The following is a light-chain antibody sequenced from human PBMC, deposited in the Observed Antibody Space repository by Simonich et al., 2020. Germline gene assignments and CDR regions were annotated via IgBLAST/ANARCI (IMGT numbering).Light chain of an antibody. CDR2: DVS. CDR1: SSDVGGYHS. J-gene: IGLJ3*02. CDR3: CSYAGSYTWV. Sequence: QSALTQPRSVSGSPGQSVTISCTGTSSDVGGYHSLSWYQQPPGQAPKLMIYDVSKRPSGVPDRCSCSKSGNTASLTISGLQAEDEADYYCCSYAGSYTWVFGGGTKLTVL. V-gene: IGLV2-11*01.